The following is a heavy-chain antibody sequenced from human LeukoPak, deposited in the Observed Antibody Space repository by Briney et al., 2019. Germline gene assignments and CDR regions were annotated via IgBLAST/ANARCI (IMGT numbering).Heavy chain of an antibody. V-gene: IGHV4-39*01. CDR2: IYYSGST. CDR3: AGRGDVVVVPADY. J-gene: IGHJ4*02. CDR1: GGSISTGNFY. Sequence: SETLSLTCTVSGGSISTGNFYWAWIRQPPGKGLEWLGSIYYSGSTYYNPSLKSRVTISVDTSKNQFSLGLSSVTAADTAVYYCAGRGDVVVVPADYWGQGTLVTVSS. D-gene: IGHD2-2*01.